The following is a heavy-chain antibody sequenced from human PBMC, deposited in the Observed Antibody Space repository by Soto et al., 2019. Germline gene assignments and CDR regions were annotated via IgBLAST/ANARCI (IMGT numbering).Heavy chain of an antibody. CDR1: GGSISSYY. CDR3: ARGLAARNWCDP. D-gene: IGHD6-6*01. V-gene: IGHV4-59*01. CDR2: IYYTGST. Sequence: SETLSLTCTVSGGSISSYYWNWIRQPPGKGLEWIGYIYYTGSTNYNPSLKSRVTISVDTSKNQFSLKLTSMTPADTAVYYCARGLAARNWCDPWGQGTLVTVS. J-gene: IGHJ5*02.